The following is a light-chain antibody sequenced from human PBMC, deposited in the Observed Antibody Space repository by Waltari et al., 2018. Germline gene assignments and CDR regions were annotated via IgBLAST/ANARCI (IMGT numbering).Light chain of an antibody. J-gene: IGLJ2*01. CDR3: SSYAGNYIA. Sequence: QSALIQPPSASGSSGQSVSISCTGTRSDVGGYGFVSWYQQYPGTAPQLIIYEVSKRPPGVPDRFSGSKSGNTASLTVSGLQAEDEADYFCSSYAGNYIAFGGGTKLTVL. CDR1: RSDVGGYGF. V-gene: IGLV2-8*01. CDR2: EVS.